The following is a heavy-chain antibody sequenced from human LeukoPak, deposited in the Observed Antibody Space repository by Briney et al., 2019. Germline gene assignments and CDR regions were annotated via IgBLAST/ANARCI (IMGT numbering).Heavy chain of an antibody. V-gene: IGHV3-21*01. J-gene: IGHJ3*02. Sequence: GFLRLSCAASGFTFSSYSMNWVRQAPGKGLEWVSSISSSSSYIYYADSVKGRFTISRDNAKNSLYLQMNSLRAEDTAVYYCARTMTTVVTHDAFDIWGQGTMVTVSS. CDR2: ISSSSSYI. CDR1: GFTFSSYS. D-gene: IGHD4-23*01. CDR3: ARTMTTVVTHDAFDI.